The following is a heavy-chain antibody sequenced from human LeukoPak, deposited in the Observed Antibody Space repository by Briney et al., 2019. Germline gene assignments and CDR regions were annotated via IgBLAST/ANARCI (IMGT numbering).Heavy chain of an antibody. CDR2: ISGSGAGT. D-gene: IGHD4-17*01. CDR1: GFTFTTYD. V-gene: IGHV3-23*01. J-gene: IGHJ4*02. Sequence: GGSLRLSCAASGFTFTTYDVHWVRQAPGKGLEWVSAISGSGAGTYYADSVKGRFTISRDNSKNTLYLQMNSLRAEDTAVYCCAKEVSRVTTFYFDYWGQGTLVTVSS. CDR3: AKEVSRVTTFYFDY.